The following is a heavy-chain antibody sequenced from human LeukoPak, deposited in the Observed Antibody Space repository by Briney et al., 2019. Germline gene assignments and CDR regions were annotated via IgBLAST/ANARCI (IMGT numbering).Heavy chain of an antibody. CDR3: ARPRGGWLHGSALDY. Sequence: SETLSLTCTVSGGSISSSSYYWGWIRQPPGKGLEWIGEINHSGSTSYNPSLKSRVTISVDTSKNQFSLKLSSVTAADTAVYYCARPRGGWLHGSALDYWGQGTLVTVSS. CDR2: INHSGST. D-gene: IGHD5-24*01. CDR1: GGSISSSSYY. J-gene: IGHJ4*02. V-gene: IGHV4-39*07.